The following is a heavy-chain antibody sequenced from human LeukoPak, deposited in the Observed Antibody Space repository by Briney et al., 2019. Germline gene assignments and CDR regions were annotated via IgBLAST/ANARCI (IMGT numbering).Heavy chain of an antibody. CDR2: IGDTGGTT. CDR1: GFTFSNYN. Sequence: GGSLRLSCSASGFTFSNYNMNWVRQSPGKGLEHVSIIGDTGGTTRYADSVKGRFSVSRDNSKNTLYLQMSSLRPDDTAIYCWVEDGTYRYDYGGRGNLITVTA. D-gene: IGHD3-16*01. CDR3: VEDGTYRYDY. V-gene: IGHV3-64D*06. J-gene: IGHJ2*01.